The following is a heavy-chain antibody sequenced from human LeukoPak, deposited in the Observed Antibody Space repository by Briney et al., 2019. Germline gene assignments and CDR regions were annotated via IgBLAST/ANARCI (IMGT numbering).Heavy chain of an antibody. J-gene: IGHJ4*02. V-gene: IGHV4-59*01. CDR1: GGSISSYY. CDR3: ARDLVGSGWYVSGFDY. Sequence: LSETLSLTCTVSGGSISSYYWSWIRQPPGKGLEWIGYIYYSGSTNYNPSLKSRVTISVDTSKNQFSLKLSSVTAADTAVYYCARDLVGSGWYVSGFDYRGQGTLVTVSS. CDR2: IYYSGST. D-gene: IGHD6-19*01.